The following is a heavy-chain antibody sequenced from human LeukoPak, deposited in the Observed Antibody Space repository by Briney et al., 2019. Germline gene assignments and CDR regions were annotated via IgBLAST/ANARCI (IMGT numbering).Heavy chain of an antibody. CDR3: AKGHSNGYYYFDS. CDR1: GFIFSNYD. Sequence: PGGSLRLSCAASGFIFSNYDMHWVRQAPGKGLEWVAVMSYDGSNKYYADSLKGRFTISRDNSKSTVFLQMNSLRGEDTAVYYCAKGHSNGYYYFDSWGQGTLVTVSS. V-gene: IGHV3-30*18. D-gene: IGHD5-24*01. CDR2: MSYDGSNK. J-gene: IGHJ4*02.